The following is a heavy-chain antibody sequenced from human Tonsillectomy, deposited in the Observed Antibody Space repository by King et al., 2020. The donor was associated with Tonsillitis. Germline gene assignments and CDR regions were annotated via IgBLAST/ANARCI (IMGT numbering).Heavy chain of an antibody. V-gene: IGHV3-30*02. CDR2: IWYDGTNE. Sequence: VQLVESGGGVVQPGGSLRLSCVASGFIFSNYGMHWVRQAPGKGLEWVTFIWYDGTNEYYADSVKGRFTISRDNSKNTLYLQMNSLRAEDTAVYYCAKDRAAGLIDYWGQGTLVTVSS. CDR1: GFIFSNYG. J-gene: IGHJ4*02. D-gene: IGHD6-13*01. CDR3: AKDRAAGLIDY.